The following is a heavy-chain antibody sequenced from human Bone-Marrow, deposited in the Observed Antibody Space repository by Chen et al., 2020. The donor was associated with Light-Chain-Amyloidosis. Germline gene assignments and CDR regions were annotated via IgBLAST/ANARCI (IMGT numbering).Heavy chain of an antibody. J-gene: IGHJ4*02. Sequence: QLQLQESGPGLVKPSETLSLTCTISGGSIASRRYYRAWIRQTPGKGLEWVGSIFYSGSTYYRTSLERRVTISVDTSKNQFSLKLRSVTAADTAVYYCARVVADTKYYDISGYWTVDFWGQGTLAIVSA. CDR1: GGSIASRRYY. V-gene: IGHV4-39*01. CDR2: IFYSGST. D-gene: IGHD3-22*01. CDR3: ARVVADTKYYDISGYWTVDF.